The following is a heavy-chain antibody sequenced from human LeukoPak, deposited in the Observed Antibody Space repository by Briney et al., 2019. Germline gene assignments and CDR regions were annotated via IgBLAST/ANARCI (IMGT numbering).Heavy chain of an antibody. D-gene: IGHD3-10*01. CDR1: GGSIGSSSYY. Sequence: SETLSLTCTVSGGSIGSSSYYWGWIRQPPGKGLEWIGSIYYSGSTYYNPSLKSRVTISVDTSKNQFSLKLSSVTAADTAVYYCARPKHYYGSGSWPFDPWGQGTLVTVSS. V-gene: IGHV4-39*01. J-gene: IGHJ5*02. CDR2: IYYSGST. CDR3: ARPKHYYGSGSWPFDP.